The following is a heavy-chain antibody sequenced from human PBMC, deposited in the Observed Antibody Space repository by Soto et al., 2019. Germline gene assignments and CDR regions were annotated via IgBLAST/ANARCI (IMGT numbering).Heavy chain of an antibody. J-gene: IGHJ4*02. CDR3: SHGYYQYFNS. D-gene: IGHD5-18*01. V-gene: IGHV3-15*07. CDR1: GVTLTNVW. Sequence: GGSMRLSCAVSGVTLTNVWMNLVRQAPGKGPEWVGRIKSETDGGTVDYAAPVKGRFTISRDDSENTLYLQMNSLKIEDTAVYYCSHGYYQYFNSWGQGTLVTVSS. CDR2: IKSETDGGTV.